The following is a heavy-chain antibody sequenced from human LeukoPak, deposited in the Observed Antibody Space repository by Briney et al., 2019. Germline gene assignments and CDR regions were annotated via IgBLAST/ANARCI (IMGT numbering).Heavy chain of an antibody. CDR3: ARETYDFWSGYPSPGDAFDI. V-gene: IGHV4-61*02. J-gene: IGHJ3*02. CDR2: IYTSGST. CDR1: GGSISSGSYY. Sequence: SETLSLTCTVSGGSISSGSYYWSWIRQPAGKGLEWIGRIYTSGSTNYNPSLKSRVTISVDTSKNQFSLKLSSVTAADTAVYYCARETYDFWSGYPSPGDAFDIWGQGTMVTVSS. D-gene: IGHD3-3*01.